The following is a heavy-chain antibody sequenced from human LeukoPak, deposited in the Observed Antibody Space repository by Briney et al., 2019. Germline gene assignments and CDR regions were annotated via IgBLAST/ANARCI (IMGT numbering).Heavy chain of an antibody. CDR2: INHSGST. V-gene: IGHV4-34*01. CDR3: AREGEGIAAAGTGNWFDP. D-gene: IGHD6-13*01. CDR1: GGSISGYY. J-gene: IGHJ5*02. Sequence: SETLSLTCTVSGGSISGYYWSWIRQPPGKGLEWIGEINHSGSTNYNPSLKSRVTISVDTSKNQFSLKLSSVTAADTAVYYCAREGEGIAAAGTGNWFDPWGQGTLVTVSS.